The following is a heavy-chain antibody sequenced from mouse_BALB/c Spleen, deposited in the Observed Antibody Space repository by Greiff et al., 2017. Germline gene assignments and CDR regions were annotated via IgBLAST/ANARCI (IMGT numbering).Heavy chain of an antibody. CDR1: GYSITSGYY. CDR2: ISYDGSN. V-gene: IGHV3-6*02. D-gene: IGHD2-1*01. J-gene: IGHJ2*01. Sequence: VQLQESGPGLVKPSQSLSLTCSVTGYSITSGYYWNWIRQFPGNKLEWMGYISYDGSNNYNPSLKNRISTTRDTSKNQFFLKLNSVTTEDTATYYCARGGNYGFDYWGQGTTLTVSS. CDR3: ARGGNYGFDY.